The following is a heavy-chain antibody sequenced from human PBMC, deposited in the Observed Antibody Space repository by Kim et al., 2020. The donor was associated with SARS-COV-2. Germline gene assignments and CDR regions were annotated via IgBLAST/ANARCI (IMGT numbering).Heavy chain of an antibody. D-gene: IGHD3-3*01. Sequence: GGSLRLSCAASGFTVSSNYMSWVRQAPGKGLEWVSVIYSGGSTYYADSVKGRFTISRDNSKNTLYLQMNSLRAEDTAVYYCARDPFWSGYPDGMDVWGQGTTVTVSS. V-gene: IGHV3-66*02. J-gene: IGHJ6*02. CDR3: ARDPFWSGYPDGMDV. CDR2: IYSGGST. CDR1: GFTVSSNY.